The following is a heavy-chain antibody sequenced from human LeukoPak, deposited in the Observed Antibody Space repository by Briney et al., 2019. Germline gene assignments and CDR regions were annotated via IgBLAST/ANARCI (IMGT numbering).Heavy chain of an antibody. D-gene: IGHD3-3*01. CDR2: IYYSGNT. CDR3: ARAKIRFLEWLGGDAFDI. CDR1: GGSVSSGDSY. J-gene: IGHJ3*02. V-gene: IGHV4-30-4*01. Sequence: PSETLSLTCTVSGGSVSSGDSYWSWIRQPPGKGLEWLGSIYYSGNTFYNPSLRSRVTMSVDTSKNYFSLKLSSVTAADTAVYYCARAKIRFLEWLGGDAFDIWGQGTVVTVSS.